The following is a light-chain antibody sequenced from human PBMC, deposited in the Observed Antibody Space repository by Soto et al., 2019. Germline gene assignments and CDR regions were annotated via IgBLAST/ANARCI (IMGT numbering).Light chain of an antibody. V-gene: IGLV1-40*01. CDR3: QSYDSSLSGWV. CDR1: SSNIGAGND. CDR2: GHN. J-gene: IGLJ3*02. Sequence: QSVLTQPPSVSGAPGQRVTIPCTGSSSNIGAGNDVHWYEPLPGTAPKLLIYGHNNRPSGVPDRLSGSKSGTSAFLAITGLQAEDDADYYYQSYDSSLSGWVFGGGTQLTVL.